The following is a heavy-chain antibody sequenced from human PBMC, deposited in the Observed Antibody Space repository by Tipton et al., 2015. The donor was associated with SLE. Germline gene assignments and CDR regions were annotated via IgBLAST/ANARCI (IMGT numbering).Heavy chain of an antibody. CDR3: ARGEGYKGFYFIDV. CDR2: IHYAGGT. V-gene: IGHV4-39*07. J-gene: IGHJ6*04. CDR1: GDSLSSNNYY. Sequence: TLSLTCSVSGDSLSSNNYYWGWIRQSPAQGLEWIGTIHYAGGTYYNPSLRSRLTISVDTSENHFSLNLTSVTAADTAVFYCARGEGYKGFYFIDVWGRGTKVTVPS. D-gene: IGHD5-24*01.